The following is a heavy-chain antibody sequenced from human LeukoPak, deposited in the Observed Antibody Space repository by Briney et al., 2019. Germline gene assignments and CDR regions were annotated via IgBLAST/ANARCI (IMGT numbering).Heavy chain of an antibody. CDR1: GFTFSSYA. J-gene: IGHJ4*02. Sequence: GGSLRLSCAASGFTFSSYAMTWVRQAPGKGLEWVSTISDSGARTNYADSAKGRFTISRDNSMNTLYLQMNSLRADDTAVYYCAKDLGIVVVPAASFDYWGQGTLVTVSS. V-gene: IGHV3-23*01. D-gene: IGHD2-2*01. CDR3: AKDLGIVVVPAASFDY. CDR2: ISDSGART.